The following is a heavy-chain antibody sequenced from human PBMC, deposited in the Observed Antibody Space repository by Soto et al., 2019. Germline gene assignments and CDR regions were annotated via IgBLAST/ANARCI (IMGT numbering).Heavy chain of an antibody. CDR1: GFTFSSYA. V-gene: IGHV3-23*01. D-gene: IGHD1-26*01. CDR2: ISGSGGST. J-gene: IGHJ1*01. CDR3: AKQVVGATGHEYFQH. Sequence: EVQLLESGGGLVQPGGSLRLSCAASGFTFSSYAMSWVRQAPGKGLEWVSAISGSGGSTYYADSVKGRFTISRDNSKNPLYLQMNSLRAEDTAVYYCAKQVVGATGHEYFQHWGQGTLVTVSS.